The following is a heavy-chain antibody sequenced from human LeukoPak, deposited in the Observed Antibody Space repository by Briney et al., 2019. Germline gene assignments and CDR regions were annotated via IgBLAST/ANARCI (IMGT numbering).Heavy chain of an antibody. J-gene: IGHJ3*02. Sequence: ASVKVSCKASGYTFTSYYMHWVRQAPGQGLEWMGIINPSGGSTSYAQKLQGRVTMTTDTSTSTAYMELRSLRSDDTAVYYCARVGGGNRDDAFDIWGQGTMVTVSS. D-gene: IGHD4-23*01. CDR1: GYTFTSYY. V-gene: IGHV1-46*01. CDR3: ARVGGGNRDDAFDI. CDR2: INPSGGST.